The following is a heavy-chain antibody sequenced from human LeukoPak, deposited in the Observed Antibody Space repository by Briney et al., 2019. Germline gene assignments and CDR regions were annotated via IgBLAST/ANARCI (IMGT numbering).Heavy chain of an antibody. CDR2: IYYGENT. CDR1: GGSISSGPYY. V-gene: IGHV4-39*01. J-gene: IGHJ4*02. Sequence: PSETLSLTCTVSGGSISSGPYYWGWIRQPPGKGLEWIGNIYYGENTYYNPSLKSRVTISIDTSKNQFSLKLSSVTAADTAVYYCATQKSYYYDSSDHWGQGTLVTVSS. CDR3: ATQKSYYYDSSDH. D-gene: IGHD3-22*01.